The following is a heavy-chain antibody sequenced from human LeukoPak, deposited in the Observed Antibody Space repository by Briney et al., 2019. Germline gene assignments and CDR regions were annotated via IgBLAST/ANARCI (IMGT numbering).Heavy chain of an antibody. CDR3: ARVTAAGTWTFDI. CDR1: GDTFIIND. V-gene: IGHV1-8*02. J-gene: IGHJ3*02. Sequence: ASVKVSCKASGDTFIINDINWVRQATGQGREWMGWMNPNSGNTGYEQKFQGRVNMNRNISITTAYMELTDLRSEDTAVYYCARVTAAGTWTFDIWGQGTTVTVSS. CDR2: MNPNSGNT. D-gene: IGHD6-13*01.